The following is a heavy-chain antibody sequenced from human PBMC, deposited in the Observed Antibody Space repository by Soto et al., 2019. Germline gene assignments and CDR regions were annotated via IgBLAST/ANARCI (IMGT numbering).Heavy chain of an antibody. CDR1: GFTFSDYY. V-gene: IGHV3-11*01. Sequence: PGGSLRLSCAASGFTFSDYYMSWIRQAPGKGLEWVSYISSSGSTIYYADSVKGRFTISRDNAKNSLYLQMNSLRAEDTAVYYCAGYYYDSSGYYRDLYGMAVWGQGTTV. CDR3: AGYYYDSSGYYRDLYGMAV. D-gene: IGHD3-22*01. J-gene: IGHJ6*02. CDR2: ISSSGSTI.